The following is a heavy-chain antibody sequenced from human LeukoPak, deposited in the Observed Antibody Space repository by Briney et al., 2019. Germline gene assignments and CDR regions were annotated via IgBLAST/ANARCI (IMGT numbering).Heavy chain of an antibody. CDR2: ISGSGGST. CDR1: GFTFSSYA. J-gene: IGHJ6*03. CDR3: AKSSALRYFDWLSVRSGYMDV. Sequence: PGGSLRLSCAASGFTFSSYAMSWVRQAPGKGLEWVSAISGSGGSTYYADSVKGRFTISRDNSKNTLYLQMNSLRAEDTAVYYCAKSSALRYFDWLSVRSGYMDVWGKGTTVTVSS. D-gene: IGHD3-9*01. V-gene: IGHV3-23*01.